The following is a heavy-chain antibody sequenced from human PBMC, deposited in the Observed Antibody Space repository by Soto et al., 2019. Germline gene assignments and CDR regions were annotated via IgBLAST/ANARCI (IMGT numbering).Heavy chain of an antibody. CDR1: GYTFTSYG. J-gene: IGHJ5*02. CDR3: ARGYCSGGSCYNWFDP. D-gene: IGHD2-15*01. Sequence: GASVKVSCKASGYTFTSYGISWVRQAPGQGLEWMGWISAYNGNTNYAQKLQGRVTMTTDTSTSTAYMELRSLRSDDTAVYYCARGYCSGGSCYNWFDPWGQGTLVTVPQ. V-gene: IGHV1-18*01. CDR2: ISAYNGNT.